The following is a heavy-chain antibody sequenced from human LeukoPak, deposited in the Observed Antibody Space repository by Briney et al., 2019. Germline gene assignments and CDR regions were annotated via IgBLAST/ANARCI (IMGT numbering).Heavy chain of an antibody. V-gene: IGHV1-2*06. D-gene: IGHD3-22*01. CDR2: IIPNSGGT. J-gene: IGHJ4*02. Sequence: GESLKVSCKASGYTFTGYYMLCVRQAPGQGLEWMGRIIPNSGGTNSGQKFQGRLTMTRDTSISTAYMELSRLSSDDTAVYYCARGDYDTSGYKFDYWGQGTLVTVSS. CDR3: ARGDYDTSGYKFDY. CDR1: GYTFTGYY.